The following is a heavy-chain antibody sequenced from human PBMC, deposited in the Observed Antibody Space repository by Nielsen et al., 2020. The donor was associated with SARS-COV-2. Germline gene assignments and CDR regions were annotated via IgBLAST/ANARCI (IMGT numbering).Heavy chain of an antibody. V-gene: IGHV1-46*01. CDR3: VREPRAPSSGKLFDY. Sequence: ASVKVSCKASGYTFTSYYMHWVRQAPGQGLEWMGIINPSGGSTSYAQKFQGRVTMTRDTSTSTVYMELSSLRSEDTAVYYCVREPRAPSSGKLFDYWGQGTLVTVSS. CDR1: GYTFTSYY. CDR2: INPSGGST. J-gene: IGHJ4*02. D-gene: IGHD1-26*01.